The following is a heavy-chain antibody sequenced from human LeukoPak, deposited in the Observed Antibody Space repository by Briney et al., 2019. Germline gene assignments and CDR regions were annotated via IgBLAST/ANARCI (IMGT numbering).Heavy chain of an antibody. CDR2: ISAYNGNT. J-gene: IGHJ4*02. Sequence: GASVKVSCKASGYTFTSYGISWVRQAPGQGLEWMGWISAYNGNTNYAQKLQGRVTMTTDTSTSTAYMELRSLRSDDTAVYYCARVGYYDFWSGRLGYFDYWGQGTLVTVSS. CDR1: GYTFTSYG. CDR3: ARVGYYDFWSGRLGYFDY. V-gene: IGHV1-18*01. D-gene: IGHD3-3*01.